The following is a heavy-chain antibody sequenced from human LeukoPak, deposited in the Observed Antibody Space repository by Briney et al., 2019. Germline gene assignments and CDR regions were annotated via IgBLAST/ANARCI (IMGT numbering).Heavy chain of an antibody. CDR1: GGRFGNYA. CDR3: AADSHTSGFDY. J-gene: IGHJ4*02. D-gene: IGHD1-1*01. CDR2: ITPLYGAS. V-gene: IGHV1-69*13. Sequence: SVKVSCKASGGRFGNYALNWVRQAPGQRFEWMGAITPLYGASNYAQKFQGRLTIVAGESTGTGYMELRSLASEDTAVYYCAADSHTSGFDYWAQGTLVTVSS.